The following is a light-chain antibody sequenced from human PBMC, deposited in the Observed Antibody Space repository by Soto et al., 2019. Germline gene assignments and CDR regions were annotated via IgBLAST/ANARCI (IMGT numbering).Light chain of an antibody. CDR2: GNS. CDR3: QSYGSSLSGSVYV. J-gene: IGLJ1*01. V-gene: IGLV1-40*01. Sequence: QSVLTQPPSVSGAPGQRVTISCTGSSSNIGAGYDVHWYQQLPGTAPKLLIYGNSNRPSGVPDRFSGSKSGTSASLAITGLQAEDEADYYCQSYGSSLSGSVYVFGTGTKLTVL. CDR1: SSNIGAGYD.